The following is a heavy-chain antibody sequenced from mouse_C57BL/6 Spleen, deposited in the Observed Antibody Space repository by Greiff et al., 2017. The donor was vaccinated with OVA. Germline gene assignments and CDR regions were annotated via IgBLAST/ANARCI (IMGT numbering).Heavy chain of an antibody. CDR3: ARGYFDY. CDR1: GFTFNDYG. Sequence: LVEPGGGLVKPGGSLKLSCAASGFTFNDYGMHWVRQAPEKGLEWVAYISSGSSTIYYADTVKGRITISRDNAKNTLFLQMTSLRSENTAMYYCARGYFDYWGQGTTLTVSS. V-gene: IGHV5-17*01. J-gene: IGHJ2*01. CDR2: ISSGSSTI.